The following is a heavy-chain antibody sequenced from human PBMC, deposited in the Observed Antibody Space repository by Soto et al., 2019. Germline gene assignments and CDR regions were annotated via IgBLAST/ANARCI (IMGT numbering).Heavy chain of an antibody. CDR1: GGSFSGYY. V-gene: IGHV4-34*01. D-gene: IGHD2-21*01. Sequence: QVQLQLWGAGLLKPSETLSPTCAVYGGSFSGYYWSWIRQPPGRGLEWFGEMNHSGSTNYNPSLTSRLTMSVHTCKHQVAPELISGTASDTAVYYCASGSRSVSRWVIYGMDVWGQGTTVPLAS. J-gene: IGHJ6*02. CDR2: MNHSGST. CDR3: ASGSRSVSRWVIYGMDV.